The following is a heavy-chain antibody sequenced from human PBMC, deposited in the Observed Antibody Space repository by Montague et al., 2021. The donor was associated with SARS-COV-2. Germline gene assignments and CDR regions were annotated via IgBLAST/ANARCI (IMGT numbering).Heavy chain of an antibody. CDR2: IYYSGST. D-gene: IGHD5-12*01. CDR3: ARTTWLRGYFDL. V-gene: IGHV4-39*07. J-gene: IGHJ2*01. CDR1: GGSISSSSYY. Sequence: SETLSLTCTVSGGSISSSSYYWGWIRQPPGKGLECIGCIYYSGSTYYNPSLKSRVAISVDTSKNHFSLKLSSVTAADTAVYYCARTTWLRGYFDLWGRGTLVTVSS.